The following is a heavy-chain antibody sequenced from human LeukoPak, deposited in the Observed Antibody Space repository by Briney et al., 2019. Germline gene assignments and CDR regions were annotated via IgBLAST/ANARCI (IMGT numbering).Heavy chain of an antibody. CDR2: INLSGGST. J-gene: IGHJ4*02. CDR3: ATYYYDSSGYRDLDY. Sequence: ASVKVSCKASGYTFTDYYVHWVRQAPGQGLEWMGMINLSGGSTNYAQKFQGRDTITADESTSTTYMELSSLRSEDTAVYYCATYYYDSSGYRDLDYWGQGTLVTVSS. V-gene: IGHV1-46*01. D-gene: IGHD3-22*01. CDR1: GYTFTDYY.